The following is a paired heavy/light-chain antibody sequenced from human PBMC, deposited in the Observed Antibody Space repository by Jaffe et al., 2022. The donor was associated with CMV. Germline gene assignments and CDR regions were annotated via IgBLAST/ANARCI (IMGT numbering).Heavy chain of an antibody. CDR2: ISSSSSYT. J-gene: IGHJ4*02. CDR3: ARDIGGGSGSYPFDY. D-gene: IGHD3-10*01. CDR1: GFTFSDYY. V-gene: IGHV3-11*06. Sequence: QVQLVESGGGLVKPGGSLRLSCAASGFTFSDYYMSWIRQAPGKGLEWVSYISSSSSYTNYADSVKGRFTISRDNAKNSLYLQMNSLRAEDTAVYYCARDIGGGSGSYPFDYWGQGTLVTVSS.
Light chain of an antibody. J-gene: IGLJ3*02. CDR3: ETWDSNTRV. Sequence: QPVLTQSSSASASLGSSVKLTCTLSSGHSSYIIAWHQQQPGKAPRYLMKLEGSGSYNKGSGVPDRFSGSSSGADRYLTISNLQSEDEADYYCETWDSNTRVFGGGTKLTVL. V-gene: IGLV4-60*03. CDR1: SGHSSYI. CDR2: LEGSGSY.